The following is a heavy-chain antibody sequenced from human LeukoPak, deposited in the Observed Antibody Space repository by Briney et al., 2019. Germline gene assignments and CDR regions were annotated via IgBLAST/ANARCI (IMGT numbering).Heavy chain of an antibody. V-gene: IGHV3-9*01. CDR2: INWNRDNI. Sequence: GRSLTLSCAASGFTFDDYAMHWVRQAPGKGLEWVTGINWNRDNIGYADSVKGRFTISRDNAKNSLYLQMNSLRAEDTALYYCAKDTAIRSGSYYRYFDYWGQGTLVTVSS. D-gene: IGHD1-26*01. CDR3: AKDTAIRSGSYYRYFDY. J-gene: IGHJ4*02. CDR1: GFTFDDYA.